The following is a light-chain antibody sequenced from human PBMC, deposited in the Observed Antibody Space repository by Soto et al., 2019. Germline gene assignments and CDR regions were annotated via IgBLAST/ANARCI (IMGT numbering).Light chain of an antibody. J-gene: IGKJ1*01. Sequence: IVMTQSPATLSVSPGERATLSCRASQSVSTKLAWYQQKPGQAPRLLIYGASTRATGIPAGFSGSGSGTGFPLSIRGLQSEDFAVYYCQQYNNWPPWTFGQGTKVEIK. CDR1: QSVSTK. CDR3: QQYNNWPPWT. V-gene: IGKV3-15*01. CDR2: GAS.